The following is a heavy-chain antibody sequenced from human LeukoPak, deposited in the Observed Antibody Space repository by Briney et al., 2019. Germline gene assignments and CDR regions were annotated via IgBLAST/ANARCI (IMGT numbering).Heavy chain of an antibody. D-gene: IGHD3-9*01. CDR2: INPSGGST. V-gene: IGHV1-46*01. J-gene: IGHJ3*02. CDR1: GYTFTSYY. Sequence: ASVKVSCKASGYTFTSYYMHWVRQAPGQGLEWMGIINPSGGSTSYAQKFQGRVTMTRDTSTSTVYMELSSLRSEDTAAYYCARVIHNYDILTGYYTPADAFDIWGQGTMVTVSS. CDR3: ARVIHNYDILTGYYTPADAFDI.